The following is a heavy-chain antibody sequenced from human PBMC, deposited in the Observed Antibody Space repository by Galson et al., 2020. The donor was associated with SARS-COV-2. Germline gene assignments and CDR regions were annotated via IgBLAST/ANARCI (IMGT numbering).Heavy chain of an antibody. D-gene: IGHD3-22*01. CDR3: AKSHYYYESASYLTLDT. CDR2: SDWNSYNI. J-gene: IGHJ5*02. V-gene: IGHV3-9*01. CDR1: GFTFGDYA. Sequence: PGGSRRLSCAASGFTFGDYAMHWVRQAPGKGLEWVSGSDWNSYNIAYADSVKGRFTISRDNAKNSLFLQMNSLRTEDTALYFCAKSHYYYESASYLTLDTWGLGTLVTVSS.